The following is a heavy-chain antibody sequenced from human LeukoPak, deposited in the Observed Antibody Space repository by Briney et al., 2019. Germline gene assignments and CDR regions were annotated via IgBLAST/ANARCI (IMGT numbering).Heavy chain of an antibody. J-gene: IGHJ6*02. CDR2: IKQDGSEK. Sequence: GGSLRLSCAASGFIFSSYWMSWVRQAPGKGLEWVANIKQDGSEKYYVDSVKGRFTISRDNAKNSLYLQMNSLRAEDTAVYYCAREIVVVPAAIPYYYGMDVWGQGTTVTVSS. D-gene: IGHD2-2*01. CDR3: AREIVVVPAAIPYYYGMDV. V-gene: IGHV3-7*01. CDR1: GFIFSSYW.